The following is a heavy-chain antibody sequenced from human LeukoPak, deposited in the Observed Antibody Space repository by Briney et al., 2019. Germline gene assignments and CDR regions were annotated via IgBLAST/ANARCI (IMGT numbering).Heavy chain of an antibody. D-gene: IGHD6-13*01. CDR2: IYTSGST. CDR3: ARSIAAAGGWYYFDY. Sequence: SQTLSLTCTVSGGSISSGSYYWSWIRQPAGKGLEWIGRIYTSGSTNYNPSLKSRVTMSVDTSKNQFSLKLSSVTAADTAVYYCARSIAAAGGWYYFDYWGQGTLVTVSS. CDR1: GGSISSGSYY. J-gene: IGHJ4*02. V-gene: IGHV4-61*02.